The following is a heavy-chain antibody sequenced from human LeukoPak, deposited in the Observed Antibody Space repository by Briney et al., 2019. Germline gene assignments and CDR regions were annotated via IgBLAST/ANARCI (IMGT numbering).Heavy chain of an antibody. D-gene: IGHD3-22*01. V-gene: IGHV4-34*01. Sequence: SETLSLTCAVYGGSFSGYYWSWIRQPPGKGLEWIGEINHSGSTNYNPSLKSRVTISVDTSKNQFSLKLSSVTAADTAVYYCASLMGSAWYYDSSGYYPNWGRGTLVTVSS. CDR2: INHSGST. CDR3: ASLMGSAWYYDSSGYYPN. CDR1: GGSFSGYY. J-gene: IGHJ4*02.